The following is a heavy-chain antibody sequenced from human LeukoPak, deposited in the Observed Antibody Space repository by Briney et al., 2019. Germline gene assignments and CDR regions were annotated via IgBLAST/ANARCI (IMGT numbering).Heavy chain of an antibody. CDR1: GGSISSYY. Sequence: ETLSLTCTVSGGSISSYYWSWVRQAPGKGLEWVSAISGSGGSTYYADSVKGRFTISRDNSKNTLYLQMNSLRAEDTAVYYCAKATRGSSSSCDYWGQGTLVTVSS. D-gene: IGHD6-6*01. CDR2: ISGSGGST. CDR3: AKATRGSSSSCDY. V-gene: IGHV3-23*01. J-gene: IGHJ4*02.